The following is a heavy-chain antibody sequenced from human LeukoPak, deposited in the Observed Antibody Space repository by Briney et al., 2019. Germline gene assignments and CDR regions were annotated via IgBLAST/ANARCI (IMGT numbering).Heavy chain of an antibody. D-gene: IGHD1-26*01. CDR3: ATSGSYYQGAFDI. CDR1: GYTFTGYY. CDR2: INPNSGGT. Sequence: GASVKVSCKASGYTFTGYYMHWVRQAPGQGLEWMGWINPNSGGTNYAQKFQGWVTMTRDTSISTAYMELSRLRSDDTAVYYCATSGSYYQGAFDIWGQGTMVTVPS. V-gene: IGHV1-2*04. J-gene: IGHJ3*02.